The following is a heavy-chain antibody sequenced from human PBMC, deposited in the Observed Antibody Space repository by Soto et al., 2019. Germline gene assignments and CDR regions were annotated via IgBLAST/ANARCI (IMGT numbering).Heavy chain of an antibody. J-gene: IGHJ4*02. V-gene: IGHV3-9*01. CDR2: ISWESGSI. CDR3: ARDYSSGYRDSRNFDY. CDR1: GFNFDDYA. Sequence: GGSLRLSCAASGFNFDDYAMHWVRQIPGKGLEWVSGISWESGSIGYADSVKGRFSISRDNAKNSLYLQMNSLRAEDTAVYYCARDYSSGYRDSRNFDYWGQGTLVTVSS. D-gene: IGHD3-22*01.